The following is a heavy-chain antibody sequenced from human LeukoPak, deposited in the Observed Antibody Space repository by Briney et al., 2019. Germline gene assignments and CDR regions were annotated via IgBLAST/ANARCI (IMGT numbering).Heavy chain of an antibody. J-gene: IGHJ4*02. V-gene: IGHV1-2*02. CDR1: GYTFTGYY. CDR3: ARLSTLAAAARDY. Sequence: ASVKVSCKASGYTFTGYYMHWVRRAPGQGLEWMGWINPNSGGTNYAQKFQGRVTMTRDTSISTAYMELSRLRSDDTAVYYCARLSTLAAAARDYWGQGTLVTVSS. D-gene: IGHD6-13*01. CDR2: INPNSGGT.